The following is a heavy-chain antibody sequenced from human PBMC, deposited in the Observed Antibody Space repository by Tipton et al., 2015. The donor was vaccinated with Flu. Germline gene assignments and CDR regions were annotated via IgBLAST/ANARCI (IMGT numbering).Heavy chain of an antibody. CDR3: ARTQYQLLYGYYYYYYYMDV. Sequence: TLSLTCTVSGGSISSSSYYWGWIRQPPGKGLEWIGSIYYSGSTYYNPSLKSRVTISVDTSKNQFSLKLSSVTAADTAVYYCARTQYQLLYGYYYYYYYMDVWGKGTTVTVSS. D-gene: IGHD2-2*02. CDR2: IYYSGST. J-gene: IGHJ6*03. V-gene: IGHV4-39*01. CDR1: GGSISSSSYY.